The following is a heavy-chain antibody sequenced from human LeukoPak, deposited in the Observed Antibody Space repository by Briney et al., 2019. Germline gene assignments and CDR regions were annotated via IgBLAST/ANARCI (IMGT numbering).Heavy chain of an antibody. J-gene: IGHJ4*02. CDR1: GFTVSSNY. Sequence: PGGSLRLSCAASGFTVSSNYMSWVRQAPGKGLEWVSVIYSGGSTYYADSVKGRFTISRDNSKNTLYLQMNSLRAEDTAVYYCARDSARYDSSGFDYWGQGTLVTVSS. V-gene: IGHV3-66*02. CDR2: IYSGGST. D-gene: IGHD3-22*01. CDR3: ARDSARYDSSGFDY.